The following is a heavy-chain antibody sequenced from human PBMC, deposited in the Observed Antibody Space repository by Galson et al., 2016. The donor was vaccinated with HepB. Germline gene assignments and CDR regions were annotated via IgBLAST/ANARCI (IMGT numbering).Heavy chain of an antibody. Sequence: SETLSLTCTVSGGSISSYYYTWIRQPPGKGLEWIGYIYYNGSTNYSPSLKSRVTISVDRSKNHFSLKLNSVTAADTAVYYCARGDEYDFLSTFPKNYYGMDVWGQGTTVIVSS. CDR3: ARGDEYDFLSTFPKNYYGMDV. CDR2: IYYNGST. CDR1: GGSISSYY. D-gene: IGHD3-3*01. J-gene: IGHJ6*02. V-gene: IGHV4-59*01.